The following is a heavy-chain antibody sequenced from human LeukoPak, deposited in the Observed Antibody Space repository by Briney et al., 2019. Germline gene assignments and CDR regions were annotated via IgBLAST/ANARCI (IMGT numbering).Heavy chain of an antibody. D-gene: IGHD1-26*01. CDR1: GFTFSSYA. CDR2: ISYDGGNK. CDR3: AKRRATADY. J-gene: IGHJ4*02. V-gene: IGHV3-30-3*02. Sequence: PGGSLRLSCAVSGFTFSSYAMHWVRQAPGKGLEWVAVISYDGGNKYYADSVKGRFTISRDTSKNTLFLQMNSLRAEDTAVYYCAKRRATADYWGQGTLVTVSS.